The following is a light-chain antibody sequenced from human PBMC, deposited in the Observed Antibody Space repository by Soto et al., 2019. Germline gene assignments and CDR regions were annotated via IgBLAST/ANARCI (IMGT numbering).Light chain of an antibody. CDR2: AAS. CDR3: QQLQTYPFT. V-gene: IGKV1-9*01. CDR1: QAVSTY. Sequence: DIHLTQSPSFLSASVGDRVTITCRVSQAVSTYLAWYQLKPGKAPRLLIYAASTLETGVPSRFSAGVSGTEFTLTISGLQTEDFAIYYCQQLQTYPFTFGPGTRVDIK. J-gene: IGKJ3*01.